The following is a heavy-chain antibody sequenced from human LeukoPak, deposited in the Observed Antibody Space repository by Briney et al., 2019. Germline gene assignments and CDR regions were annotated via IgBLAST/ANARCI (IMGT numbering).Heavy chain of an antibody. CDR1: GFTFSNYY. J-gene: IGHJ4*02. Sequence: KAGGSLRLSCEASGFTFSNYYMNWVRQAPGKGLEWLSSISGSNTYISHADSVKGRFTIARDNVKNSLYLQMNSLRAEDTAVYYCARGYSGYGPFDYWGQGTLVTVSS. V-gene: IGHV3-21*01. CDR3: ARGYSGYGPFDY. D-gene: IGHD5-12*01. CDR2: ISGSNTYI.